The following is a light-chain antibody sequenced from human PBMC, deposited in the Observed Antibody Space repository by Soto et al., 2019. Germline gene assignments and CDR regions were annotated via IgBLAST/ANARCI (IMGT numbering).Light chain of an antibody. Sequence: QSVLTQPASVSGSPGQWITISCTGTSSDVGGYNYVSWYQQNPGKAPKLMIYEVSNRPSGVSNRFSGSKSGNTASLTISGLQAEDEADYYCSSYTSSNTYVFGTGTKLTVL. CDR2: EVS. CDR1: SSDVGGYNY. CDR3: SSYTSSNTYV. V-gene: IGLV2-14*01. J-gene: IGLJ1*01.